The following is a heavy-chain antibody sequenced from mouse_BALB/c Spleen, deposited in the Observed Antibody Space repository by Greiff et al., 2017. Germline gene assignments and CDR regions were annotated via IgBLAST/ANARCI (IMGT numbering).Heavy chain of an antibody. J-gene: IGHJ4*01. V-gene: IGHV2-9*02. D-gene: IGHD2-2*01. CDR1: GFSLTSYG. CDR3: ARGGLRRAMDY. Sequence: VQRVESGPGLVAPSQSLSITCTVSGFSLTSYGVHWVRQPPGKGLEWLGVIWAGGSTNYNSALMSRLSISKYNSKGQVFLKMNSLQTDDTAMYYCARGGLRRAMDYWGQGTSVTVSS. CDR2: IWAGGST.